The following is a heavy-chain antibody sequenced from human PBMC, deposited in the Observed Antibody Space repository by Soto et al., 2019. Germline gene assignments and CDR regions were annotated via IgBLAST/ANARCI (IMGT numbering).Heavy chain of an antibody. D-gene: IGHD2-15*01. CDR2: ISSSSSYI. V-gene: IGHV3-21*01. Sequence: EVQLVESGGGLVKPGGSLRLSCAASEFTFSSYSMNWVRHAPGKGLEWVSSISSSSSYIYYADSVKGRFTISRDNAKNSLYLQMNSLRAEDTAVYFSARDLSCSGGSCLDYWGQGTLVTVSS. CDR3: ARDLSCSGGSCLDY. J-gene: IGHJ4*02. CDR1: EFTFSSYS.